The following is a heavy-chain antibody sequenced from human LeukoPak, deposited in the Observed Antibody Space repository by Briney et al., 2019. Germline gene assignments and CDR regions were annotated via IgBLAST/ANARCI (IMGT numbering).Heavy chain of an antibody. Sequence: ASVKVSCKASGYTFTGYYMHWVRQAPGQGLEWMGWINPNSGGTNYAQKFQGWVTMTRDTSISTAYMELSRLRSDDTAVYYCARTDYYDSSGYLNCWGQGTLVTVSS. V-gene: IGHV1-2*04. CDR3: ARTDYYDSSGYLNC. CDR1: GYTFTGYY. CDR2: INPNSGGT. D-gene: IGHD3-22*01. J-gene: IGHJ4*02.